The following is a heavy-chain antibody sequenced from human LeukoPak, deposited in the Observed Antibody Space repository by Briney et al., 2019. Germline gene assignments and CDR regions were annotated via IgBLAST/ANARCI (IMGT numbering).Heavy chain of an antibody. V-gene: IGHV3-23*01. CDR3: AKGYGYSYGRYYFDY. Sequence: GGSLRLSCAASGFTFSSYAMSWVRQAPGKGLEWVSAITASGGNTYYADSVKGRFTISRDNSKNTLYLQVNSLRAEDTAVYYCAKGYGYSYGRYYFDYWGQGTLVTVSS. CDR1: GFTFSSYA. J-gene: IGHJ4*02. D-gene: IGHD5-18*01. CDR2: ITASGGNT.